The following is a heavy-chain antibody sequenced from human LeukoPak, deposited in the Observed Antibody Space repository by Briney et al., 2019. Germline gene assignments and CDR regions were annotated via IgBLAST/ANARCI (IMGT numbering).Heavy chain of an antibody. CDR1: GIIFSNYA. J-gene: IGHJ2*01. D-gene: IGHD1-26*01. CDR3: ARGRQGAKTRYFDL. Sequence: GGSLRLSCAASGIIFSNYAMHWVRRGPGKGLECISTISSDGGSTYYANSVKGSFTISRDNSKNTLYLQMGSLRAEDMAVYYCARGRQGAKTRYFDLWRSGTRVTVSS. CDR2: ISSDGGST. V-gene: IGHV3-64*01.